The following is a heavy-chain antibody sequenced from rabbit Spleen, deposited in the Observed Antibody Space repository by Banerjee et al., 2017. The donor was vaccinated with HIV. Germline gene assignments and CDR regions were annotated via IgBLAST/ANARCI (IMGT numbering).Heavy chain of an antibody. D-gene: IGHD1-1*01. CDR1: GFSFSSSYW. Sequence: QEQLVESGGGLVQPEGSLTLTCTASGFSFSSSYWICWVRQAPGKGLEWIGCIYTTTGTTYYATWVNGRFTVTKTSSTTVTLQLNSLAAADTATYFCARDTSNLYSPDFALWGQGTLVTVS. CDR3: ARDTSNLYSPDFAL. J-gene: IGHJ3*01. CDR2: IYTTTGTT. V-gene: IGHV1S45*01.